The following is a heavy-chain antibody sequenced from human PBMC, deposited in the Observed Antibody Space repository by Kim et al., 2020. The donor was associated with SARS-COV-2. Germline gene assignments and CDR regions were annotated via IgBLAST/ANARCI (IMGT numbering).Heavy chain of an antibody. J-gene: IGHJ5*02. V-gene: IGHV3-30*18. CDR1: GFTFSSYS. D-gene: IGHD1-7*01. CDR2: ISYDGSNK. Sequence: GGSLRLSCAASGFTFSSYSMHWVRQAPGKGLEWVAVISYDGSNKYYADSVKGRFTISRDNSKNSLYLQMNSLRAEDTAVYYCAKRFTGTTPWFDPRGQGTLVTVSS. CDR3: AKRFTGTTPWFDP.